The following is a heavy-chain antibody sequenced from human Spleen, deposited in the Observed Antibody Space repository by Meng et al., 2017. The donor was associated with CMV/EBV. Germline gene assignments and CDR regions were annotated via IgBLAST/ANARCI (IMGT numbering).Heavy chain of an antibody. CDR1: GFSLNTAGVG. J-gene: IGHJ4*02. V-gene: IGHV2-5*01. CDR3: AHRLASAGLFDY. CDR2: IYWNDDK. Sequence: CTFSGFSLNTAGVGVGWVRQPPGKAPEWLALIYWNDDKRYSPSLKPRLTITKDTSKHQVVLTVTNLDPVDTGTYYCAHRLASAGLFDYWGQGTLVTVSS. D-gene: IGHD6-13*01.